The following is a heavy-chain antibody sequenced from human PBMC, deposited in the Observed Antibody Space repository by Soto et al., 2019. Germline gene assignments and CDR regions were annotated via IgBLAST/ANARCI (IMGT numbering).Heavy chain of an antibody. CDR3: ARLYSSGWYGPGRY. J-gene: IGHJ4*02. D-gene: IGHD6-19*01. Sequence: EVQLVESGGGVVRPGGSLRLSCAASGFTFDDYGMSWVRQAPGKGLEWVSGINWKGGSTGYADSVKGRFTIPRDNAKNSLYLQMNSLRAEDTALYYCARLYSSGWYGPGRYWGQGTLVTVSS. CDR1: GFTFDDYG. CDR2: INWKGGST. V-gene: IGHV3-20*04.